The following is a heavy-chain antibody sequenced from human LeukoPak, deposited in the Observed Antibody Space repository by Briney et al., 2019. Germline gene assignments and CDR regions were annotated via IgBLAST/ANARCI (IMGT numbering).Heavy chain of an antibody. D-gene: IGHD6-19*01. CDR2: NSSSSSAI. CDR3: ARDRVAGAGALDI. Sequence: PGGSLRLSCAATGFTFSSYSMNWVRQAPGKGLEWVSYNSSSSSAIYYADSVKGRFTISRDNAKNSLYLQMNSLKAEDTAVYICARDRVAGAGALDIWGQGTMVTVSS. V-gene: IGHV3-48*01. J-gene: IGHJ3*02. CDR1: GFTFSSYS.